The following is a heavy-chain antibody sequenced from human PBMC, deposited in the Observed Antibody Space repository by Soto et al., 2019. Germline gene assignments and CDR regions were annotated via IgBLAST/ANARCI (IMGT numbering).Heavy chain of an antibody. V-gene: IGHV1-69*13. Sequence: ASVKVSCKVSGYTLTELSMHWVRQAPGQGLEWMGGIIPIFGTANYAQKFQGRVTITADESTSTAYMELSSLRSEDTAVYYCAREVLITMVRGVNRYPWFDPWGQGTLVTVSS. D-gene: IGHD3-10*01. CDR1: GYTLTELS. CDR3: AREVLITMVRGVNRYPWFDP. J-gene: IGHJ5*02. CDR2: IIPIFGTA.